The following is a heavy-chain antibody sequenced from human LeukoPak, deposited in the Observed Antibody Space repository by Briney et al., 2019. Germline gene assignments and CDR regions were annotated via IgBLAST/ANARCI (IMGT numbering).Heavy chain of an antibody. CDR2: INLNSGGT. D-gene: IGHD3-16*02. CDR1: GYTFTGYY. CDR3: ERDREITFGGVIAYYYYYMDV. V-gene: IGHV1-2*06. J-gene: IGHJ6*03. Sequence: GASVRVSCKASGYTFTGYYMHWVRQAPGQGLEWMGRINLNSGGTNYAQKFQGRVTMTRDTSISTAYMELSRLRSDDTAVYYCERDREITFGGVIAYYYYYMDVWGKGTTVTVSS.